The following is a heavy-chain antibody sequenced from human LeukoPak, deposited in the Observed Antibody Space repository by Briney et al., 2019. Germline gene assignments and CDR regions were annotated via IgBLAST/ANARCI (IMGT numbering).Heavy chain of an antibody. J-gene: IGHJ4*02. CDR1: GGSISSGGYA. V-gene: IGHV4-30-2*01. CDR2: IYDSGST. CDR3: ARYGGSETYYFDY. Sequence: PSQTLSLTCAVSGGSISSGGYAWSWIRQPPGKGLEWIGYIYDSGSTHYNPSLKSRVTISVDRSENQFSLKLSSVTAADTAVYYCARYGGSETYYFDYWGQGTLVTVSS. D-gene: IGHD3-10*01.